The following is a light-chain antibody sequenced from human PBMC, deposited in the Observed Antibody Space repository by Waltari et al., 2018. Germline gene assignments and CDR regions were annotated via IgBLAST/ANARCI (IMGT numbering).Light chain of an antibody. V-gene: IGLV7-43*01. CDR3: LLYYGGDVV. J-gene: IGLJ2*01. CDR2: STS. Sequence: QTVVTQEPSLTVSPGGTVTLTCASSTGAVTSIYYPNWLQQKPGQAPRSLIYSTSKKHSGTPARFSGSLLWATAALTLSGVQPEDEAEYYCLLYYGGDVVFGGGTKLTVL. CDR1: TGAVTSIYY.